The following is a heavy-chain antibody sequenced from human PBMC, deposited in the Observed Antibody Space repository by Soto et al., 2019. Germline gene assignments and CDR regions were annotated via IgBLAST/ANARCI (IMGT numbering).Heavy chain of an antibody. CDR3: AKNGRAAAMYNWFDH. D-gene: IGHD6-13*01. V-gene: IGHV3-23*01. CDR1: GFTFSSYA. J-gene: IGHJ5*02. CDR2: ISGSGGTT. Sequence: EVQLLESGGGLVQPGGSLRLSCTGSGFTFSSYAMNWVRQAPGKGLECVSTISGSGGTTYYADSVKGRFTISRDNSKNTLYLQMSSLRAEDTAVYYCAKNGRAAAMYNWFDHWGQGTLVTVSS.